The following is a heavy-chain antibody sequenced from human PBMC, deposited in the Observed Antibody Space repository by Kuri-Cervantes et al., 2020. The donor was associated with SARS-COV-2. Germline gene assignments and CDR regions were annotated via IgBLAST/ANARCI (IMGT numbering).Heavy chain of an antibody. CDR1: GFTFSNYA. D-gene: IGHD3-10*01. V-gene: IGHV3-64*02. CDR2: ISSNGDST. J-gene: IGHJ4*02. CDR3: AKGPSESFGY. Sequence: GESLKISCAASGFTFSNYAMYWVRQAPGKGLEYVSAISSNGDSTYYADSVKGRFTMSRDNSKNTLYLQMGSPRAEDTAVYYCAKGPSESFGYWGQGTLVTVSS.